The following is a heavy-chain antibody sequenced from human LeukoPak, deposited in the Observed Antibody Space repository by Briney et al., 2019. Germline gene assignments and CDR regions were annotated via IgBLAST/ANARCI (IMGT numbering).Heavy chain of an antibody. D-gene: IGHD3-10*02. J-gene: IGHJ6*04. V-gene: IGHV3-23*01. CDR1: GFTFSSNG. CDR2: ISGSGGIT. Sequence: GGSLRLSCAASGFTFSSNGMSWVRQAPGKGLEWVSAISGSGGITYYADSVKGRFTISRDNSKNTLYLQMNSLRAEDTAVYYCAELGITMIGGVWGKGTTVTISS. CDR3: AELGITMIGGV.